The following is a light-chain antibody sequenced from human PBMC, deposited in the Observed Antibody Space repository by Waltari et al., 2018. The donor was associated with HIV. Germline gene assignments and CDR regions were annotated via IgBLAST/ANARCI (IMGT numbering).Light chain of an antibody. V-gene: IGLV1-40*01. CDR2: ANI. J-gene: IGLJ2*01. CDR1: NSNIGAGYD. Sequence: QSVLTQPPSVSGAPGQRVTISCTGSNSNIGAGYDVHWYQQLPGTAPKLLIYANINRPSGVPDRFSGSKSGSSASLAITGLQAEDEAHYYCQSFDSSLTTSGVIFGGGTKLTVL. CDR3: QSFDSSLTTSGVI.